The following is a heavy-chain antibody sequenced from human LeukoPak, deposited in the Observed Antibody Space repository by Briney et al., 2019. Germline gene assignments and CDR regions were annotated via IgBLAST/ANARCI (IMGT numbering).Heavy chain of an antibody. CDR1: GGSVSSGSYY. Sequence: PSETLSLTCTVSGGSVSSGSYYWSWIRQPPGKGLEWIGYIYYSGSTNYNPPLKSRVTISVDTSKNQFSLKLSSVTAADTAVYYCARMYYYGSGSYYTLIDYWGQGTLVTVSS. D-gene: IGHD3-10*01. V-gene: IGHV4-61*01. CDR2: IYYSGST. CDR3: ARMYYYGSGSYYTLIDY. J-gene: IGHJ4*02.